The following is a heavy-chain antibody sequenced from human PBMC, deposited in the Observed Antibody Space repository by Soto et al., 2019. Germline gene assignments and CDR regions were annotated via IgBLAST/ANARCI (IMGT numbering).Heavy chain of an antibody. CDR1: GYSFTSYW. Sequence: GESLKISCKGSGYSFTSYWISWVRQMPGKGLEWMGRIDPSDSYTNYSPSFQGHVTISADKSISTAYLQWSSLKASDTAMYYCARHYYVLGSPNYYYYGMDVWGQGTTVTVSS. D-gene: IGHD3-16*01. CDR2: IDPSDSYT. CDR3: ARHYYVLGSPNYYYYGMDV. J-gene: IGHJ6*02. V-gene: IGHV5-10-1*01.